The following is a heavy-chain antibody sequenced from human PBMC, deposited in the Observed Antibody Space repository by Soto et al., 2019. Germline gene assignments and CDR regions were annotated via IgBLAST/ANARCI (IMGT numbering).Heavy chain of an antibody. CDR3: ASPIYCSGGSCDAFDI. J-gene: IGHJ3*02. V-gene: IGHV1-69*02. Sequence: SLKVSCKASGGTFSSYTISWVRQAPGQGLEWMGRIIPILGIANYAQKFQGRVTITADKSTSTAYMELSSLRSEDTAVYYCASPIYCSGGSCDAFDIWGQGTMVNVSS. CDR1: GGTFSSYT. CDR2: IIPILGIA. D-gene: IGHD2-15*01.